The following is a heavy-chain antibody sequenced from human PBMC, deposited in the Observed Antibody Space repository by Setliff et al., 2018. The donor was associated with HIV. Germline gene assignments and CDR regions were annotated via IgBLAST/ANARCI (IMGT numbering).Heavy chain of an antibody. CDR2: IDGSGTT. CDR3: ARDRHSSGLGSYGP. V-gene: IGHV4-4*07. J-gene: IGHJ5*02. D-gene: IGHD3-10*01. Sequence: SETLSLTCTISGGSFGVYRWSWIRQSAGRGLEWIGRIDGSGTTDYKPSLKGRVAISVDTSRNQFSLRVTSVAAADTAVYFCARDRHSSGLGSYGPWGPGILVTVSS. CDR1: GGSFGVYR.